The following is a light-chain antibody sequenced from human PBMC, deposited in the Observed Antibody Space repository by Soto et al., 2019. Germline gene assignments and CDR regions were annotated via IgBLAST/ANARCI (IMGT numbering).Light chain of an antibody. V-gene: IGLV2-14*01. CDR2: EVT. CDR3: SSYTTSSTRV. CDR1: SNDVGSYNY. J-gene: IGLJ3*02. Sequence: QSVLTQPASVSGSPGQSITISCTGTSNDVGSYNYVSWYQQHPGKAPKLMIFEVTNRPSGVSNRFSGSKSGNTASLTISGLQAEDEADYYCSSYTTSSTRVFGGGTQLTAL.